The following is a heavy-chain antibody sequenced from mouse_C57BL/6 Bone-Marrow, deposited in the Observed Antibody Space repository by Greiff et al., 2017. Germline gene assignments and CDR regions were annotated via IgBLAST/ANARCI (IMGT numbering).Heavy chain of an antibody. CDR1: GYSITSGYY. Sequence: EVQLQESGPGLVKPSQSLSLTCSVTGYSITSGYYWNWIRQFPGNKLEWMGYISYDGSNNYNPSLKNRISITRDTSKNQFFLKLNSVTTEDTATYYCARAYDYESYWYFDVWGTGTTVTVSS. V-gene: IGHV3-6*01. CDR2: ISYDGSN. D-gene: IGHD2-4*01. CDR3: ARAYDYESYWYFDV. J-gene: IGHJ1*03.